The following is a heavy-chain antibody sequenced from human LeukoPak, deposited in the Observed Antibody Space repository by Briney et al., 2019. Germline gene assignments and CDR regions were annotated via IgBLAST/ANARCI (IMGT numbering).Heavy chain of an antibody. Sequence: SETLSLTCAVYGGSFSGYYWSWIRQPPGKGLEWTGEINHSGSTNYNPSLKSRVTISVDTSKNQFSLKLSSVTAADTAVYYCARGGFGPAIRDDYFDYWGQGTLVTVSS. CDR1: GGSFSGYY. D-gene: IGHD3/OR15-3a*01. J-gene: IGHJ4*02. CDR3: ARGGFGPAIRDDYFDY. CDR2: INHSGST. V-gene: IGHV4-34*01.